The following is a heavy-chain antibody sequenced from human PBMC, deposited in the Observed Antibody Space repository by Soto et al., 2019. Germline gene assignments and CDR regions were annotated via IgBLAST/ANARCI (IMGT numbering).Heavy chain of an antibody. CDR3: AKGSTVVVTAIGSWYFDL. D-gene: IGHD2-21*02. J-gene: IGHJ2*01. V-gene: IGHV3-30*18. CDR1: GFTFSSYG. CDR2: ISYDGSNK. Sequence: QVQLVESGGGVVQPGRSLRLSCAASGFTFSSYGMHWVRQAPGKGLEWVAVISYDGSNKYYADSVKGRFTISRDNSKNTLYLQMNSRRDEDTAVYYCAKGSTVVVTAIGSWYFDLWGRGTLVTVSS.